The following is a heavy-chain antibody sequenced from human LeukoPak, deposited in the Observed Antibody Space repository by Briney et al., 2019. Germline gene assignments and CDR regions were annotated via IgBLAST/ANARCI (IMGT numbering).Heavy chain of an antibody. J-gene: IGHJ5*02. Sequence: GGSLRLSCAASGFTLSSYWMSWVRQAPGKGLEWVSVIYSGGSTYYADSVKGRFTISRGNSKNTLYLQMNSLRAEDTAVYYCASGYCSSTSCYEGWFDPWGQGTLVTVSS. V-gene: IGHV3-53*01. D-gene: IGHD2-2*01. CDR3: ASGYCSSTSCYEGWFDP. CDR1: GFTLSSYW. CDR2: IYSGGST.